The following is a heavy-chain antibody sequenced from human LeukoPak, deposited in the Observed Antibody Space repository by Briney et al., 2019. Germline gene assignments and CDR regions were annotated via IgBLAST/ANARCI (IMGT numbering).Heavy chain of an antibody. J-gene: IGHJ4*02. CDR1: GGSISSSSYY. CDR2: IYYSGST. V-gene: IGHV4-39*01. Sequence: SETLSLTCTVSGGSISSSSYYWGWIRHPPGQGLEWIGSIYYSGSTYYNPSLKSRVTISVDTSKNQFSLKLSSVTAADTAVYYCASTSSGWYYYWGQGTLVTVSS. D-gene: IGHD6-19*01. CDR3: ASTSSGWYYY.